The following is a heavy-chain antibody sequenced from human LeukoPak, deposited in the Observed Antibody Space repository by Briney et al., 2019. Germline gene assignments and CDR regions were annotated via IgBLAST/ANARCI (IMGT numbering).Heavy chain of an antibody. Sequence: SETLSLTCAVYGGSFSGYYWSWIRQPPGKGLEWVGEINHSGSTNYNPSLKSRVTISVDTSKNQFSLKLSSVTAADTAVYYCARALRVWGSYRWDFQHWGQGTLVTVSS. V-gene: IGHV4-34*01. J-gene: IGHJ1*01. D-gene: IGHD3-16*02. CDR3: ARALRVWGSYRWDFQH. CDR1: GGSFSGYY. CDR2: INHSGST.